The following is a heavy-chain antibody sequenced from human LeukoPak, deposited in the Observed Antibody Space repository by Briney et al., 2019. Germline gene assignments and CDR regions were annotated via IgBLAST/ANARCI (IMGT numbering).Heavy chain of an antibody. V-gene: IGHV4-59*01. Sequence: KPSETLSLTCTVSGGSISSYYWSWIRQPPGKGLEWIGYIYYSGSTNYNPSLKSRVTISVDTSKNQFSLKLSSVTAADTAVYYCASLAGGDGSNLGAYFDYWGQGTLVTVSS. CDR1: GGSISSYY. CDR2: IYYSGST. CDR3: ASLAGGDGSNLGAYFDY. D-gene: IGHD5-24*01. J-gene: IGHJ4*02.